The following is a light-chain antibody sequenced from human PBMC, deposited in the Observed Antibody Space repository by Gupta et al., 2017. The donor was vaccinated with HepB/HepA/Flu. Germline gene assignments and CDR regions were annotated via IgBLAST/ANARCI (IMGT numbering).Light chain of an antibody. CDR3: IQGKVSPT. Sequence: DVVFTQSPLSLPVTLGQPASIPCRSSQSLVFSYRHTFVHSFQQRPALSQRRILYEVSKRDCGVPERFSGSGAGTDFTLRSSREEAEDVAIYYCIQGKVSPTFGGGTKVELK. CDR1: QSLVFSYRHTF. J-gene: IGKJ4*01. V-gene: IGKV2-30*01. CDR2: EVS.